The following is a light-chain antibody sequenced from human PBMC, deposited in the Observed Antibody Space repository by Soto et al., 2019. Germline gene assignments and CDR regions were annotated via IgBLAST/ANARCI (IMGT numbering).Light chain of an antibody. Sequence: QAVVTQPPSVSGAPGQRVTISCTGSSSNIGPTYDVHWYQQLPGTAPKLLIYAKTNRPSGVPDRFSGSKSGTSASLAITWLQAEDEADYFCQSYDSSLRGYVFGTGTKVTVL. CDR2: AKT. V-gene: IGLV1-40*01. CDR3: QSYDSSLRGYV. CDR1: SSNIGPTYD. J-gene: IGLJ1*01.